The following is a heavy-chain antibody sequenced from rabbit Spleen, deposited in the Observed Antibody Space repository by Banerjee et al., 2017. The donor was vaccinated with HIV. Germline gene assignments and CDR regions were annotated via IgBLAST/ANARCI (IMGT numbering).Heavy chain of an antibody. Sequence: QEQLVESGGGLVQPEGSLTLTCKVSGFDFSSDAMCWVRQAPGKGPEGIACIYNGDGSTYYASWVNARFSLSSPNAQNTLHLQLSSLTAADTATYFCVRDQAGDADYGPYYLNLWGQGTLVTVS. CDR3: VRDQAGDADYGPYYLNL. V-gene: IGHV1S47*01. CDR2: IYNGDGST. D-gene: IGHD2-1*01. J-gene: IGHJ4*01. CDR1: GFDFSSDA.